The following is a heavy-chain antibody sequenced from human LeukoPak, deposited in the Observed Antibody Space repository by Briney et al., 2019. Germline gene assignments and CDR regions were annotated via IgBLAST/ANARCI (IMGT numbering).Heavy chain of an antibody. V-gene: IGHV1-69*01. CDR3: ARGWDYDSGGRPTAYVY. CDR2: IIPIFGTA. J-gene: IGHJ4*02. Sequence: VASLKVSCKASGGTFSSYSISWVRQAPGQGLEWMGGIIPIFGTANYAQNFQGRVTITADESTSTVYMELNSLKSEDTAVYYCARGWDYDSGGRPTAYVYWGQGTLVTVSS. CDR1: GGTFSSYS. D-gene: IGHD3-22*01.